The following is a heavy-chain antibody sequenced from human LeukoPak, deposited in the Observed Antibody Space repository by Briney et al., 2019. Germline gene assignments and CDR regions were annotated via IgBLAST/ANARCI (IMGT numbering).Heavy chain of an antibody. CDR2: ISTDGKST. Sequence: GGSLRLSCVASGFTFSNYWMLWVRQAPGKGLMWVSLISTDGKSTRYAESVKGRFTISRDNAKNALYLQMDILRVEDAALYFCVRDYQFIQEVWGQGTTVTVSS. D-gene: IGHD2-2*01. CDR1: GFTFSNYW. V-gene: IGHV3-74*01. CDR3: VRDYQFIQEV. J-gene: IGHJ6*02.